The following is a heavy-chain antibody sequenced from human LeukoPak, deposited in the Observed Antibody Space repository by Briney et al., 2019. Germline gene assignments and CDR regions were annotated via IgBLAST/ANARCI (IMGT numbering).Heavy chain of an antibody. J-gene: IGHJ3*02. CDR3: ARYYGSGTYAFDI. CDR2: INSDESST. D-gene: IGHD3-10*01. CDR1: GFTFSSYW. V-gene: IGHV3-74*01. Sequence: GGSLRLSCGASGFTFSSYWMHWVRQAPGKGLVWVSRINSDESSTTYADSVKGRFTISRDNAKNTLYLQMNSLRAEDTAVYYCARYYGSGTYAFDIWGQGTMVTVSS.